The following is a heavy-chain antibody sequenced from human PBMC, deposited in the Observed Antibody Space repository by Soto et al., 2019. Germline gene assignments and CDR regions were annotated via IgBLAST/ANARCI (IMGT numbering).Heavy chain of an antibody. CDR3: ARVWGGAFDI. D-gene: IGHD3-10*01. Sequence: QVQLQESGPGLVKPSETLSLTCTVSGGSISSYYWSWIRQPPGKGLEWIGYIYYRGSTNYTPSLKSRVTISVDTSKNQFSLKLSSVTAADTAVYYCARVWGGAFDIWGQGTMVTVSS. CDR1: GGSISSYY. V-gene: IGHV4-59*01. J-gene: IGHJ3*02. CDR2: IYYRGST.